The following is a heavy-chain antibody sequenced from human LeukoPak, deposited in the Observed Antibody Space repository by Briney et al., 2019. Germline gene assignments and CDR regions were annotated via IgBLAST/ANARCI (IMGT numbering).Heavy chain of an antibody. Sequence: GGSLRLSCSDSGFTFSISAMSWVCEAPREGLECVSSINNVASEIYYADSVKGRFTISRDDAKNTLYLHMNSLRAEDTPVYYCAKDQSQWVGYGYFDYWGQGTLVTVSS. CDR3: AKDQSQWVGYGYFDY. J-gene: IGHJ4*02. CDR2: INNVASEI. V-gene: IGHV3-21*06. D-gene: IGHD6-19*01. CDR1: GFTFSISA.